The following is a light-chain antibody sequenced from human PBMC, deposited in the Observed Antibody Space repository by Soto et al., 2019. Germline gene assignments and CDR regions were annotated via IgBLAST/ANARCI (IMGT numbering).Light chain of an antibody. V-gene: IGLV2-8*01. CDR3: SSYAGSNNFV. Sequence: QSVLTQPPSASGSPGQSVTISCTGTSSDVGGYNYVSWYQQHPGKAPTLMIYEVTKRPSGVPDRFSGSKSGNTASLTVSGLQAEDEADYYCSSYAGSNNFVFGSGTKLTVI. CDR2: EVT. CDR1: SSDVGGYNY. J-gene: IGLJ1*01.